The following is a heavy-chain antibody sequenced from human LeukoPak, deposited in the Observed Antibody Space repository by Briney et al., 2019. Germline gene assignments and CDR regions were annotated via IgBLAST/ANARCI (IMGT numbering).Heavy chain of an antibody. CDR3: ARHGSGWYRWFDP. V-gene: IGHV4-59*01. CDR2: IYYSGST. Sequence: SETLSLTCTVSGGSISSYYWSWIRQPPGKGLEWIGYIYYSGSTNYNPSLKSRVTISVDTSKNQFSLKLSSVTAADTAVYYCARHGSGWYRWFDPWGRGTLVTVSS. CDR1: GGSISSYY. D-gene: IGHD6-19*01. J-gene: IGHJ5*02.